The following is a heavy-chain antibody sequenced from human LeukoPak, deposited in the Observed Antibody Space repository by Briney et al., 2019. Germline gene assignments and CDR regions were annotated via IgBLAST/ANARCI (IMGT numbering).Heavy chain of an antibody. CDR2: ISGGTT. D-gene: IGHD6-19*01. CDR3: SRGSGWLSVY. Sequence: GGSLRLSCTASGSTFGNYLMSWFRQAPGKGLEWIGFISGGTTEYAASVKGRFTISRDDSTSIAYLQMNSLTTEDTAVYYCSRGSGWLSVYWGQGTLVTVSS. CDR1: GSTFGNYL. J-gene: IGHJ4*02. V-gene: IGHV3-49*03.